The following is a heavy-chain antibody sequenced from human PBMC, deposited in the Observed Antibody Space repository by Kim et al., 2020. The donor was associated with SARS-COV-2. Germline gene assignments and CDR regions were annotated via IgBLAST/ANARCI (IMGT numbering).Heavy chain of an antibody. D-gene: IGHD4-17*01. CDR3: AREGDGDNNWFDP. J-gene: IGHJ5*02. Sequence: YNPALKSRVTISVDTSKNQFSLKLSPVTAADTAVYYCAREGDGDNNWFDPWGQGTLVTVSS. V-gene: IGHV4-31*02.